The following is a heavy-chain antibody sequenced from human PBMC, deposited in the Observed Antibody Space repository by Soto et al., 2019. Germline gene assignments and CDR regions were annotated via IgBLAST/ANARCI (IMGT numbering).Heavy chain of an antibody. V-gene: IGHV5-51*01. J-gene: IGHJ3*02. Sequence: GESLKIPCKGSGYRFTSYWIGWVRQMPGKGLEWMGIIYPGDSDTRYSPSFQGQVTISADKSISTAYLQWSSLKASDTAMYYCASQEMATKNVDAFDIWGQGTMVTVSS. CDR3: ASQEMATKNVDAFDI. CDR2: IYPGDSDT. D-gene: IGHD5-12*01. CDR1: GYRFTSYW.